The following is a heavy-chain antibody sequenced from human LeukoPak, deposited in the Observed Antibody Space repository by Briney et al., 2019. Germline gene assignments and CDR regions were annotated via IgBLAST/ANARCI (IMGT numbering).Heavy chain of an antibody. J-gene: IGHJ3*02. CDR1: GFTFSSYA. Sequence: PGRSLRLSCAASGFTFSSYAMHWVRQARGKGLEWVAVISYDGSNKYYADSVKGRFTISRDNSKNTLYLQMNSLRAEDTAVYYCARSGGVKVGATTGKGLGAFDIWGQGTMVTVSS. CDR2: ISYDGSNK. D-gene: IGHD1-26*01. CDR3: ARSGGVKVGATTGKGLGAFDI. V-gene: IGHV3-30-3*01.